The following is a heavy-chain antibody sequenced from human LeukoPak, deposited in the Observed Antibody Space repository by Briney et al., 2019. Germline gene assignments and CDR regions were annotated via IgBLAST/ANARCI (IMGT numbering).Heavy chain of an antibody. J-gene: IGHJ4*02. CDR1: GYSISSGYY. D-gene: IGHD6-6*01. CDR2: IYHSGST. Sequence: PSETLSLTCAVSGYSISSGYYWGWIRQPPGKGLEWIGGIYHSGSTYYNPSLKSRVTISVDTSKNQFSLKLSSVTAADTAVYYCARDEPGSSSPFDYWGQGTLVTVSS. V-gene: IGHV4-38-2*02. CDR3: ARDEPGSSSPFDY.